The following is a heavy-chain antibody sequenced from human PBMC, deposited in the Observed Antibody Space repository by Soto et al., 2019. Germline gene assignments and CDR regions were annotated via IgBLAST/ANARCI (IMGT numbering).Heavy chain of an antibody. CDR3: ARDLTGDYVWGSYRDNWFDP. V-gene: IGHV3-7*01. Sequence: VGSLRLSCAASGFTFSSYWMSWVRQAPGKGLEWVANIKQDGSEKYYVDSVKGRFTISRDNAKNSLYLQMNSLRAEDTAVYYCARDLTGDYVWGSYRDNWFDPWGQGTLVTVSS. J-gene: IGHJ5*02. D-gene: IGHD3-16*02. CDR1: GFTFSSYW. CDR2: IKQDGSEK.